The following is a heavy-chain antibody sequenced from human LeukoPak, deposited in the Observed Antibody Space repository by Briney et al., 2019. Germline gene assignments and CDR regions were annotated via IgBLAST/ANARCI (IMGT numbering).Heavy chain of an antibody. Sequence: SETLSLTCTVSGGSISSSSYYWGWIRQPPGKGLEWIGSIYYSGSTYYNPSLKSRVTISVDTSKNQFSLKLSSVTAADTAVYYCASPGIAAAPFDYWGQGTLVTVSS. CDR3: ASPGIAAAPFDY. V-gene: IGHV4-39*01. D-gene: IGHD6-13*01. CDR1: GGSISSSSYY. J-gene: IGHJ4*02. CDR2: IYYSGST.